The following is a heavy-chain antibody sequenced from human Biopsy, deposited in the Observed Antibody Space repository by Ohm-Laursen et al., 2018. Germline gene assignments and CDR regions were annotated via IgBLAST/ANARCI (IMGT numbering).Heavy chain of an antibody. J-gene: IGHJ5*02. CDR3: ARERDP. CDR1: GYTFTDYY. Sequence: GASVKVSCKASGYTFTDYYVHWVRQAPGHGLEWMGWIDTINGGARYAQKFQGRVTMTRDKSISTAYMELSRLTSDDTAVYYCARERDPWGQGTPVTVSS. CDR2: IDTINGGA. V-gene: IGHV1-2*02.